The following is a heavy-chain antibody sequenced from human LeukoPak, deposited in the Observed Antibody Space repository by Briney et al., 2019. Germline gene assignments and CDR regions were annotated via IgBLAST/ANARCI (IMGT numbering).Heavy chain of an antibody. V-gene: IGHV4-4*02. CDR2: IYHSGST. CDR1: GGSISSSNW. J-gene: IGHJ4*02. D-gene: IGHD3-10*01. CDR3: ARRMVRGAHPLYYFDY. Sequence: PSGTLSLTCAVSGGSISSSNWWSWVRQPPGKGLEWIGEIYHSGSTNYNPSLKSRVTISVDKSKNQFSLKLSSVTAADTAVYYCARRMVRGAHPLYYFDYWGQGTLVTVSS.